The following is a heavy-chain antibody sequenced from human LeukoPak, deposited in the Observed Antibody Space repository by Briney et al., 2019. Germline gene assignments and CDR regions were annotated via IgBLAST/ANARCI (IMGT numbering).Heavy chain of an antibody. D-gene: IGHD3-22*01. CDR1: GYTFTGYY. J-gene: IGHJ3*01. Sequence: ASVKVFCKASGYTFTGYYMHWVRQAPGQALEWMGWINCNSGDTKYEQRFQGRVTMTRDTSISTAYMELRRLRPDDTAVFYCARDLDSSGYYFSPDALHVWGQGTLVTVSS. V-gene: IGHV1-2*02. CDR3: ARDLDSSGYYFSPDALHV. CDR2: INCNSGDT.